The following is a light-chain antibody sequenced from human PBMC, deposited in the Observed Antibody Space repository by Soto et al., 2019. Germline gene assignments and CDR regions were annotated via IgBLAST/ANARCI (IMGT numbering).Light chain of an antibody. J-gene: IGLJ2*01. CDR1: SSTIGALYD. CDR2: DNN. CDR3: QSYDNSLSGHVV. V-gene: IGLV1-40*01. Sequence: QSVLTQPPSVSGAPGQRVTISCTGSSSTIGALYDVNWYQQLPGTAPKLLIYDNNNRPSGVPDRFSGSKSGTSASLAITGLQAEDEADHYCQSYDNSLSGHVVFGGGTKVTVL.